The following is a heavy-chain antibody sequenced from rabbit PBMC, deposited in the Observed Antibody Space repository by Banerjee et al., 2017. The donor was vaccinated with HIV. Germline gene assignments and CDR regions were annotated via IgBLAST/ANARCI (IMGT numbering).Heavy chain of an antibody. CDR2: INSNTGSS. CDR3: ARDAGYAGSNL. D-gene: IGHD4-2*01. V-gene: IGHV1S45*01. Sequence: QEQLVESGGGLVQPEGSLTVTCKASGIDFSSYYDMCWVRQAPGKGLEWIACINSNTGSSVYASWATGRFTISKTSSTTVTLQMTSLTAADTATYFCARDAGYAGSNLWGPGTLVTVS. J-gene: IGHJ4*01. CDR1: GIDFSSYYD.